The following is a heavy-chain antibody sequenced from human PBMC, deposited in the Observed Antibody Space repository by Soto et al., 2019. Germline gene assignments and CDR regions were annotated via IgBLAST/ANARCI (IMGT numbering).Heavy chain of an antibody. CDR2: IYYSGST. V-gene: IGHV4-39*01. J-gene: IGHJ6*02. CDR1: GGSISSSSYY. CDR3: ASRLGGNLLNYYYYGMDV. Sequence: SETLSLTCTVSGGSISSSSYYWGWIRQPPGKGLEWIGSIYYSGSTYYNPSLKSRVTISVDTSKNQFSLKLSSVTAADTAVYYCASRLGGNLLNYYYYGMDVWGQGTTVTVSS. D-gene: IGHD2-21*02.